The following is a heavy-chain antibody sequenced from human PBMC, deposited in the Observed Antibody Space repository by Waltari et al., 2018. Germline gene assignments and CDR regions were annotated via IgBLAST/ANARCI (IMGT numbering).Heavy chain of an antibody. CDR3: ARWSARISQREFYFDY. D-gene: IGHD6-25*01. V-gene: IGHV4-4*02. Sequence: QVPLQESGPGLVKPSGTLSLTCEVPGASVTGDWWGWVRQPPGKGLEWIGEIYHSGSNNYNPSLKSRLAMSVDKSKNEFSLKLTSVTAADTAVYYCARWSARISQREFYFDYWGQGILVTISS. J-gene: IGHJ4*02. CDR2: IYHSGSN. CDR1: GASVTGDW.